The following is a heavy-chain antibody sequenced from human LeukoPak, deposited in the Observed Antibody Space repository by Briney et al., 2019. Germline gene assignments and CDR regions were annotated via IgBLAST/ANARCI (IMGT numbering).Heavy chain of an antibody. J-gene: IGHJ3*02. Sequence: SETLSLTCTVSGGSISSYHWSWIRQPPGKGLECIGYIYYSGSTHYNPSLKSRVTISVDTSKNQFSLKLSSVTAADTAVYFCARARNYYDSSGYYYEGDAFDIWGQGTMVTVSS. D-gene: IGHD3-22*01. CDR1: GGSISSYH. CDR3: ARARNYYDSSGYYYEGDAFDI. V-gene: IGHV4-59*01. CDR2: IYYSGST.